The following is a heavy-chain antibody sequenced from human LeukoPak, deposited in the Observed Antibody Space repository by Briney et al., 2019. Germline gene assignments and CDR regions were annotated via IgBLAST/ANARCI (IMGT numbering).Heavy chain of an antibody. V-gene: IGHV1-24*01. CDR3: ATLPTIFGVVSDAFDI. CDR1: GYTLTELS. D-gene: IGHD3-3*01. Sequence: EAPVKVSCKVSGYTLTELSMHWVRQAPGKGLEWMGGFDPEDGETIYAQKFQGRVTMTEDTSTDTAYMELSSLRSEDTAVYYCATLPTIFGVVSDAFDIWGQGTMVTVSS. CDR2: FDPEDGET. J-gene: IGHJ3*02.